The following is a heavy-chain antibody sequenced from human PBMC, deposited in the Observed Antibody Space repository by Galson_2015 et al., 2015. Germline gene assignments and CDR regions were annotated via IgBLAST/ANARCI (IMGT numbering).Heavy chain of an antibody. J-gene: IGHJ4*02. Sequence: SLRLSCAVSGFTSSSYAMSWVRQAPGKGLEWVSLITASGGSPYYADSVKRRFTISRDDSKNTLYLQMSSLRAEDTAMYFCAKGVGSDFCYPNDYWGQGTLVTVSS. CDR1: GFTSSSYA. V-gene: IGHV3-23*01. D-gene: IGHD3/OR15-3a*01. CDR3: AKGVGSDFCYPNDY. CDR2: ITASGGSP.